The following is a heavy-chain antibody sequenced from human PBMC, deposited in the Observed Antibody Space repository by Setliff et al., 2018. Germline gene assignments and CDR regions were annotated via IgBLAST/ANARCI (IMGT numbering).Heavy chain of an antibody. J-gene: IGHJ4*02. D-gene: IGHD1-26*01. CDR2: IIHSGST. CDR1: GGSFSGYY. CDR3: ARSFSRSGKFLLDY. V-gene: IGHV4-34*12. Sequence: PSETLSLTCAVYGGSFSGYYWSWIRQPPGKRLEWIGEIIHSGSTNYNPSLKSRVTISMDTSKSQFSLKVPSVTAADTAVYYCARSFSRSGKFLLDYWGQGAQVTVSS.